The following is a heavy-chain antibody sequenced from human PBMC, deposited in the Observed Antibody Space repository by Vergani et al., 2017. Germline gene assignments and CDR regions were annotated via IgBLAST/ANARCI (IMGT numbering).Heavy chain of an antibody. CDR3: ARESGTPGTASDYYYCIDV. CDR2: ISAYNGHT. V-gene: IGHV1-18*01. Sequence: QVQLVQSGGEMKKPGASAKLSCRASGYTLLNLGFSWGRQAPAQSPEWMVWISAYNGHTHFAQNFQGRVTMTTDTETNTAYMEFSSLRADDTAVFYYARESGTPGTASDYYYCIDVWGKGTKVTVSS. J-gene: IGHJ6*03. CDR1: GYTLLNLG. D-gene: IGHD3-10*01.